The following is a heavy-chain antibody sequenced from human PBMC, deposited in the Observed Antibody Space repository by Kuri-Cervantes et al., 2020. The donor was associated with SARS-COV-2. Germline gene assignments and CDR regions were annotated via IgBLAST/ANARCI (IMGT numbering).Heavy chain of an antibody. CDR3: ARDPGYSSSAVYYYYGMDV. J-gene: IGHJ6*02. D-gene: IGHD6-6*01. Sequence: ASVKVSCKASGYTFTGYYMHWVRQAPGQGLEWMGWINPNSGGTNYAQKFQGWVTMNRDTSISTAYMELSRLRSDDTAVYYCARDPGYSSSAVYYYYGMDVWGQGTTVTVSS. CDR2: INPNSGGT. V-gene: IGHV1-2*04. CDR1: GYTFTGYY.